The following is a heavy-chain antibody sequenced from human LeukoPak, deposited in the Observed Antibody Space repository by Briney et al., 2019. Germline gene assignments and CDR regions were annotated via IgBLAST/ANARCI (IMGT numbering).Heavy chain of an antibody. J-gene: IGHJ3*02. CDR3: ARPNWHDARLGAFNI. CDR2: IYSAGST. Sequence: GGSLRLSCAASGFTVSSNYMSWVRQAPGKGLEWVSVIYSAGSTYYADSVKGRFTISRDNSKNTLYLQMNSLRAEDTAVYYCARPNWHDARLGAFNIWGQGTMVTVSS. D-gene: IGHD1-1*01. V-gene: IGHV3-53*01. CDR1: GFTVSSNY.